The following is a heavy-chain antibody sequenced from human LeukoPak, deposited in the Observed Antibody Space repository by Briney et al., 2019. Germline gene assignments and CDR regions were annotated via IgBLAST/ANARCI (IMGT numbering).Heavy chain of an antibody. CDR1: GFTFSSYW. Sequence: PGGSLGLSCAASGFTFSSYWMSWVRQAPGKGLEWVANIKQDGSEKYYVDSVKGRFTISRDNAKNSLYLQMNSLRAEDTAVYYCARVKGSSWLPGWFDPWGQGTLVTVSS. D-gene: IGHD6-13*01. V-gene: IGHV3-7*01. CDR2: IKQDGSEK. J-gene: IGHJ5*02. CDR3: ARVKGSSWLPGWFDP.